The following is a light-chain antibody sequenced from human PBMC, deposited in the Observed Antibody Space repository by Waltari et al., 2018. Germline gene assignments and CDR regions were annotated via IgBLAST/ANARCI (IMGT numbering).Light chain of an antibody. Sequence: DIQMTQSPPSLAASVGDSVNIPCRASQTIRNYLNCYQQRPGKAPKLLISAASSLQSGVQSSFSGSGSGRDFALTISSLQPEDFASYHCQETYTYLVTFGPGTKVEIK. CDR2: AAS. CDR1: QTIRNY. J-gene: IGKJ3*01. CDR3: QETYTYLVT. V-gene: IGKV1-39*01.